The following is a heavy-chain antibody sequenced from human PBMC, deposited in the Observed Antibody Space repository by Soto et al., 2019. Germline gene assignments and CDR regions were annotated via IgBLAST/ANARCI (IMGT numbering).Heavy chain of an antibody. V-gene: IGHV1-69*13. CDR1: GGTFSSYA. CDR3: ANRGPQTNDAFDI. J-gene: IGHJ3*02. Sequence: SVKVSCKASGGTFSSYAISWVRQAPGQGLEWMGGIIPIFGTANYAQKFQGRVTITADESTSTAYMELSSLRSEDTAVYYCANRGPQTNDAFDIWGQGTMVTVSS. CDR2: IIPIFGTA.